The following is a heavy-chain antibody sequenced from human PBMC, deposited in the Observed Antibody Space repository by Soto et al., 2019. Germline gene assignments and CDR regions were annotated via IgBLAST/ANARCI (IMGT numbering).Heavy chain of an antibody. J-gene: IGHJ4*02. Sequence: EAQLLESGGDLIQPGGSLRLSCAASGFTFNIYAMTWVRQVPGKGLEWVSAISRYGDITYYADSVEGRFSISRDNSKNTLYLQMNSLRAEDTAVYYCAKDRYLDHDSRGYLFDNWGQGTLVTVSS. CDR2: ISRYGDIT. V-gene: IGHV3-23*01. D-gene: IGHD3-22*01. CDR3: AKDRYLDHDSRGYLFDN. CDR1: GFTFNIYA.